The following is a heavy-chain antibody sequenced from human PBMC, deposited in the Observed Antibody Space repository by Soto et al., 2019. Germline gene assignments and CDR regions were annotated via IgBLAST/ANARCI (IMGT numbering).Heavy chain of an antibody. CDR3: ARSRYSSTIDY. CDR1: GYTFTACY. V-gene: IGHV1-2*04. Sequence: ASVRVSCNASGYTFTACYMHWVRQAPGQGLEWMGWINPNSGGTNYAQKFQGWVTMTRDTSISTAYMELSRLRSDDTAVYYCARSRYSSTIDYWGQGTLVTVSS. J-gene: IGHJ4*02. CDR2: INPNSGGT. D-gene: IGHD6-19*01.